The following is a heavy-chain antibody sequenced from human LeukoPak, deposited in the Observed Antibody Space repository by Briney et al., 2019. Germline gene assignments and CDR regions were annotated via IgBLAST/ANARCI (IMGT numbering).Heavy chain of an antibody. Sequence: ASVKVSCKASGYTITNNYMHWVRQAPGQGLEWMGVINPSGTGTSYAQKFQGRITMSRDTSTSTVYMELSRLRSDDTAVHYCARSPYFGCSSTSCFIDYWGQGTLVTVSS. CDR2: INPSGTGT. CDR1: GYTITNNY. J-gene: IGHJ4*02. CDR3: ARSPYFGCSSTSCFIDY. V-gene: IGHV1-46*01. D-gene: IGHD2-2*01.